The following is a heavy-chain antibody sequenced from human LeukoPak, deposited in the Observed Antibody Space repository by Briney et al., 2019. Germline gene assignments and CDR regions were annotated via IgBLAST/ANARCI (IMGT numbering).Heavy chain of an antibody. CDR1: GYTFTSYG. CDR3: ARDRRQWLELLWESGKDV. Sequence: GASVKVSCKASGYTFTSYGISWVRQAPGQGLEWMGWISAYNGNTNYAQKLQGRVTMTTDTSTSTAYMELRSLRSDDTAVYYCARDRRQWLELLWESGKDVWGQGTTVTVSS. CDR2: ISAYNGNT. D-gene: IGHD6-19*01. J-gene: IGHJ6*02. V-gene: IGHV1-18*01.